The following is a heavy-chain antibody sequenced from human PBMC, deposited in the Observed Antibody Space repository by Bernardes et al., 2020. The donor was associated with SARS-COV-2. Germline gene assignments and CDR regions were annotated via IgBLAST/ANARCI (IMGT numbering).Heavy chain of an antibody. Sequence: ASVKVSCKASGYTFTSYDINWVRQATGQGLEWMGWMNPNSGNTGYAQKFQGRVTMTRNTSISTAYMELSSLRSEDTAVYYCARGLGMWEPYYYYYGMDVWGQGTTVTVSS. CDR3: ARGLGMWEPYYYYYGMDV. CDR2: MNPNSGNT. CDR1: GYTFTSYD. D-gene: IGHD1-26*01. V-gene: IGHV1-8*01. J-gene: IGHJ6*02.